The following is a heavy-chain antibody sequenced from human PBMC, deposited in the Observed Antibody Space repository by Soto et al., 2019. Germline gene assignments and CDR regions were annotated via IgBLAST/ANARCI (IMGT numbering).Heavy chain of an antibody. CDR1: GFTFSTYG. CDR3: ARAHETTTDH. J-gene: IGHJ4*02. CDR2: IWYDGSKE. V-gene: IGHV3-33*01. D-gene: IGHD1-1*01. Sequence: QVQLVESGGGVVQPGRSLRLSCAASGFTFSTYGMNWVRQAPGKGLEWVAGIWYDGSKEYYADSVRGRVTISKDNSKNGRNRQMNCLRAEDTAVYYCARAHETTTDHWGQGTLDTVSS.